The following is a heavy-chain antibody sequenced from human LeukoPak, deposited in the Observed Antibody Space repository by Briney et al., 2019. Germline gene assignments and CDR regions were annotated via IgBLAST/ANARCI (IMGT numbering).Heavy chain of an antibody. CDR2: ISGSGGST. Sequence: GGSLRLSCAASGFTFSSYGMSWVRQAPGKGLEWVSAISGSGGSTYYADSVKGRFTISRDNSKNTLYLQMNSLRAEDTAVYYCAKAIRNARNHHVVVTAILDYWGQGTLVTVSS. V-gene: IGHV3-23*01. CDR1: GFTFSSYG. J-gene: IGHJ4*02. CDR3: AKAIRNARNHHVVVTAILDY. D-gene: IGHD2-21*02.